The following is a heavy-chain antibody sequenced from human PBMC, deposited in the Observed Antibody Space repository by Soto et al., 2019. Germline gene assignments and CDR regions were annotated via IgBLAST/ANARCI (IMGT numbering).Heavy chain of an antibody. Sequence: QVQLVESGGDVVQPGRSLRLSCAASGLSFSNYAMQWVRQAPGKGLEWVTMISHNVSIQFYADSVKGRFSISRDNSKDTLYLQMNSLTPADTAVYYCVGGSLLHWGQGTPVTVSS. CDR1: GLSFSNYA. CDR3: VGGSLLH. CDR2: ISHNVSIQ. V-gene: IGHV3-30*04. J-gene: IGHJ4*02.